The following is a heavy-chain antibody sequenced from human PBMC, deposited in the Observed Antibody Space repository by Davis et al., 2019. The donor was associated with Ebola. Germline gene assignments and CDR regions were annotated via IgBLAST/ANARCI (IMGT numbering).Heavy chain of an antibody. Sequence: GGSLRLSCAASGFIFSNYWMSWVRQAPGKGPEWVAIIKQDGGETNYVDSVKGRFTISRDNAKKSLFLQMNSLRAEDTALYYCASGDGRGSSYDMDVWGQGTTVTVSS. V-gene: IGHV3-7*03. J-gene: IGHJ6*03. CDR2: IKQDGGET. D-gene: IGHD5-12*01. CDR1: GFIFSNYW. CDR3: ASGDGRGSSYDMDV.